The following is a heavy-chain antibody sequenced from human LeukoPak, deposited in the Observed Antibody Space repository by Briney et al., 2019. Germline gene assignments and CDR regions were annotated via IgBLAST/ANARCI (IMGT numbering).Heavy chain of an antibody. V-gene: IGHV4-61*02. Sequence: SETLSLTCTVSGGSISSGSYYWSWIRQPAGKGLEWIGRIYTSGSTNYNPSLKSRDTISVDTSKNQFSLKLSSVTAADTAVYYCARVTPSAYCSGGSCYPNFDYWGQGTLVTVSS. J-gene: IGHJ4*02. CDR2: IYTSGST. D-gene: IGHD2-15*01. CDR3: ARVTPSAYCSGGSCYPNFDY. CDR1: GGSISSGSYY.